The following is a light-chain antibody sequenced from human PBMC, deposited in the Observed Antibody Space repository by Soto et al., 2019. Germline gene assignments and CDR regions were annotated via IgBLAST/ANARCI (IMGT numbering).Light chain of an antibody. V-gene: IGKV1-33*01. J-gene: IGKJ2*01. CDR1: QDISNY. Sequence: DIQMTQSPSSLSASVGDRVTITCQASQDISNYLNWYQQKPGKAPQLLIYDASNLETGVPSRFSGSGSGTDFTFTISSLQPEDIATYYCQQYDNLHTFGQGTKLEIK. CDR3: QQYDNLHT. CDR2: DAS.